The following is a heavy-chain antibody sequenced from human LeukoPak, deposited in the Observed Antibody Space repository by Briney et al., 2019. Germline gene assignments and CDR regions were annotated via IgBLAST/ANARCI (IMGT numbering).Heavy chain of an antibody. J-gene: IGHJ4*02. V-gene: IGHV5-51*01. Sequence: GESLKISCEGSGYSFISYYWIGWVRQTPGKGLEWMGVINPGDSDTRYSPSFQGQVTISVDKSTSTAYLQWSSLKASDTAMYYCARSRYSSGCYGFDYWGQGTLVTVSS. D-gene: IGHD6-19*01. CDR1: GYSFISYYW. CDR3: ARSRYSSGCYGFDY. CDR2: INPGDSDT.